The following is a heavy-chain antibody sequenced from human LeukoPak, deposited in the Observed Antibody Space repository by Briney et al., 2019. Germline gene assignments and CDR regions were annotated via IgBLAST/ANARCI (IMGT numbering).Heavy chain of an antibody. CDR1: GFTFSNAW. CDR2: IKSKTDGGTT. CDR3: AKDYGSGSYNWFDP. D-gene: IGHD3-10*01. Sequence: PGGSLRLSCAASGFTFSNAWMSWVRQAPGKGLEWVGRIKSKTDGGTTDYAAPVKGRFTISRDDSKNTLYLQMNSLRAEDTAVYYCAKDYGSGSYNWFDPWGQGTLVTVSS. V-gene: IGHV3-15*01. J-gene: IGHJ5*02.